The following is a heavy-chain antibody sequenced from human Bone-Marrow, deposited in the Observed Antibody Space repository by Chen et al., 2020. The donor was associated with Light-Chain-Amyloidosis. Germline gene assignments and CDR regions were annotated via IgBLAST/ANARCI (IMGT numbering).Heavy chain of an antibody. V-gene: IGHV3-23*01. Sequence: EVQLLESGGGLVLPGGSLRHSCAASRFSFSIYAMSWVRQAPGKGLEWVSTISADSSRTYYAASVKGRFTISRVNSENTLYLQMNNLRADDTAVYFCANFGRGWYSGQYGMDVWGQGTTVTVSS. CDR2: ISADSSRT. D-gene: IGHD6-19*01. CDR3: ANFGRGWYSGQYGMDV. CDR1: RFSFSIYA. J-gene: IGHJ6*02.